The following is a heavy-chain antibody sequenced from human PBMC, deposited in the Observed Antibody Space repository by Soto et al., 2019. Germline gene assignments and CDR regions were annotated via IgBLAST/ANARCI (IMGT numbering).Heavy chain of an antibody. V-gene: IGHV4-34*01. Sequence: SETLSLTCAVYGTSFNDYYWTWIRQSPGKGLEWIGEINHSGSANYNPSLKSRVTISVDTSKNQFSLKLSSVTAADTAVYYCARHKSITIFGVVTYFDYWGQGTLVTVSS. CDR1: GTSFNDYY. CDR3: ARHKSITIFGVVTYFDY. CDR2: INHSGSA. J-gene: IGHJ4*02. D-gene: IGHD3-3*01.